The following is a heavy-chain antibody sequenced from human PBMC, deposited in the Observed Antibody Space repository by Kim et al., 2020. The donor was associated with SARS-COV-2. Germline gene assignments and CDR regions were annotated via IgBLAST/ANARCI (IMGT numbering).Heavy chain of an antibody. D-gene: IGHD6-13*01. CDR3: ARDVLAAADY. CDR2: K. Sequence: KRHTTSVRDRVTIARDNAQYTLYLQMRSLRAEDTAVYYCARDVLAAADYWGQGTLVTVSS. J-gene: IGHJ4*02. V-gene: IGHV3-74*01.